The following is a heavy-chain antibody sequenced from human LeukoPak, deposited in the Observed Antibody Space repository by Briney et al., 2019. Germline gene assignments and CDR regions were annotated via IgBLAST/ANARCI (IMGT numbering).Heavy chain of an antibody. CDR3: ARAYTEGSSWYDY. CDR1: GFTFSSYA. D-gene: IGHD6-13*01. Sequence: GGSLRLSCAASGFTFSSYAMHWVRQAPGKGLEWVAVIPYDGTSKYYADSVKGRFTISRDNSKNTLYLQMNSLRAEDTALYSCARAYTEGSSWYDYWGQGTLVTVSS. V-gene: IGHV3-30-3*01. CDR2: IPYDGTSK. J-gene: IGHJ4*02.